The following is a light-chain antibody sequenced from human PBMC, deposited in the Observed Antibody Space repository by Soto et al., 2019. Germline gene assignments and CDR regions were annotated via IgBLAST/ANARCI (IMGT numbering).Light chain of an antibody. CDR3: MQSTQLPPP. CDR2: EVS. J-gene: IGKJ5*01. V-gene: IGKV2D-29*02. Sequence: DVVMTQTPLSLSVTPGQPASISCKYSQSLLHITGETFLFWYLQKPVQSPQLMIYEVSTRVSGVPDRFSGSGSGKDFTLEISRVETDDVGIYYCMQSTQLPPPFGQGTRLGIE. CDR1: QSLLHITGETF.